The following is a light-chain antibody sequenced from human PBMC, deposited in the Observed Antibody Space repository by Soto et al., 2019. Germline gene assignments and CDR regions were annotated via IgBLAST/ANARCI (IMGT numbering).Light chain of an antibody. CDR3: QQYNNWPLT. CDR2: AAS. CDR1: QSITSN. Sequence: EIVMTQSPATLSVSTCERATLSLSASQSITSNLAWYQQKPGQAPRLLIYAASTRATGIPARFSGSGSGTEFTLTISSLQSEDFAVYYCQQYNNWPLTFGGGTKVDIK. V-gene: IGKV3-15*01. J-gene: IGKJ4*01.